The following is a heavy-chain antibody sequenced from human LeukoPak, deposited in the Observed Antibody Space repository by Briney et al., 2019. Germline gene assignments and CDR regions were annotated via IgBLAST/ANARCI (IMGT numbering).Heavy chain of an antibody. V-gene: IGHV4-4*07. Sequence: SETLSLTCTVSGGSISSYYWGWIRQPAGKGLEWIGRIYSSGSTDYNSSLKSRVTMSVDTSKNQFSLKLSSATAADTAVYYCARGAYGSGSTNWFDPWGQGTLVTVSS. D-gene: IGHD3-10*01. CDR3: ARGAYGSGSTNWFDP. CDR1: GGSISSYY. CDR2: IYSSGST. J-gene: IGHJ5*02.